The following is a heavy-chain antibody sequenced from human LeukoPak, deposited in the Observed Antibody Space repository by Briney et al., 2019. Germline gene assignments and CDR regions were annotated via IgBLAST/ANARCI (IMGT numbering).Heavy chain of an antibody. V-gene: IGHV3-74*01. CDR2: INSDGSST. CDR3: ASHSYYDRTPLDY. Sequence: GGSLRLSCAASGFTFSSYWMHWVRQAPGKGLVWVSRINSDGSSTSYADSVKGRFTISRDNAKNTLYLQMNGLRAEDTAVYYCASHSYYDRTPLDYWGQGTLVTVSS. D-gene: IGHD3-22*01. J-gene: IGHJ4*02. CDR1: GFTFSSYW.